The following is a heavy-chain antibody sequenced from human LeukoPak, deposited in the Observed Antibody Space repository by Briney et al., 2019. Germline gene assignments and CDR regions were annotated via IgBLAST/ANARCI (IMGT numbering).Heavy chain of an antibody. CDR3: TTLTIMMATNIDY. V-gene: IGHV3-15*01. CDR1: GFTFNNAW. Sequence: GGSLRLSCAASGFTFNNAWMNWVRQAPGKGLEWVGCIKSKTDGGTANYAAPVKGRFTISRDDSKNTLYLQMNRLKTEDTAVYYCTTLTIMMATNIDYWGQGTLVTVSS. D-gene: IGHD5-12*01. CDR2: IKSKTDGGTA. J-gene: IGHJ4*02.